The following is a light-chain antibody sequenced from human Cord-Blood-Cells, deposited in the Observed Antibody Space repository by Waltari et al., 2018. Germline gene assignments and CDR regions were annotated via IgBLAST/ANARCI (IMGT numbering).Light chain of an antibody. J-gene: IGLJ2*01. CDR3: GTWDSSLSAVV. CDR2: EKN. Sequence: QSVLTQPPSVSAAPGQKVTISCSGSSSNIGNNYVSWYQQLPGTAPKLLIYEKNERPSGMPDRFPGSRSGTSATLGSTGLQTGDEADYYCGTWDSSLSAVVFGGGTKLTVL. V-gene: IGLV1-51*02. CDR1: SSNIGNNY.